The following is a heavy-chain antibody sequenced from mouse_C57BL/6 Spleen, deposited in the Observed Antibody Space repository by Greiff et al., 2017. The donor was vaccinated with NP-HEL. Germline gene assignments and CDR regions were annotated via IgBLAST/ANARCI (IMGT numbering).Heavy chain of an antibody. Sequence: EVQLQQSGAELVRPGASVKLSCTASGFNIKDDYMHWVKQRPEQGLEWIGWIDPENGDTEYASKFQGKATITADTSSNTAYLQLSSLTSEDTAVYYCTRLITTVVATGYFDYWGQGTTLTVSS. CDR2: IDPENGDT. J-gene: IGHJ2*01. CDR3: TRLITTVVATGYFDY. CDR1: GFNIKDDY. D-gene: IGHD1-1*01. V-gene: IGHV14-4*01.